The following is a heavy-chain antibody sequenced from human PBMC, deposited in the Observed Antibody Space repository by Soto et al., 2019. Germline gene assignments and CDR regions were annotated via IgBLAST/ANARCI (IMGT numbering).Heavy chain of an antibody. CDR3: ARDLGRGYGDPFYFDD. D-gene: IGHD4-17*01. Sequence: QVQLVQSAAEVKRPGSSVKVSCKASTGTFRTYSISWVRQAPGQGLEWMGKIIPFFSTTNYAQKFQGRGAITADESTCTAYMELRSLRSDDTAFYFCARDLGRGYGDPFYFDDWGQGTLVTVSS. CDR2: IIPFFSTT. CDR1: TGTFRTYS. V-gene: IGHV1-69*15. J-gene: IGHJ4*02.